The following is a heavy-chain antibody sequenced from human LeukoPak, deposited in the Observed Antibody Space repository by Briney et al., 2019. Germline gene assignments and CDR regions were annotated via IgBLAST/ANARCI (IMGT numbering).Heavy chain of an antibody. D-gene: IGHD5-18*01. CDR3: ARRTAMVLFDI. CDR1: GGSISSSSYY. Sequence: SETLSLTCTVSGGSISSSSYYSGWIRQPPGKGLEWIGSIYYSGSTYYNPSLKSRVTITVDTSKNQFSLKLSSVTAADTAVYYCARRTAMVLFDIWGQGTMVTVSS. V-gene: IGHV4-39*01. CDR2: IYYSGST. J-gene: IGHJ3*02.